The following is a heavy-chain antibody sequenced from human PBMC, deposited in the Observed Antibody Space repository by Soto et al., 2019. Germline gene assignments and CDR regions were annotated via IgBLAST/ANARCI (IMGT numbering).Heavy chain of an antibody. V-gene: IGHV1-69*06. CDR3: ARGYCSGGSCYEYNWFDP. J-gene: IGHJ5*02. CDR1: GGTFSSYA. D-gene: IGHD2-15*01. Sequence: SVKVSCKASGGTFSSYAISWVRQAPGQGLEWMGGIIPIFGTANYAQKFQGRVTITADKSTSTAYMELSSLRSEDTAVYYCARGYCSGGSCYEYNWFDPWGQGTLVTVSS. CDR2: IIPIFGTA.